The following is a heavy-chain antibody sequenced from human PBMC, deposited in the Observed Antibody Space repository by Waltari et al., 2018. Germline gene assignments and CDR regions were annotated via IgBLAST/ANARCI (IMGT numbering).Heavy chain of an antibody. V-gene: IGHV1-8*01. J-gene: IGHJ3*01. D-gene: IGHD1-1*01. CDR1: GYPYISYD. CDR3: ARGDNWNDRLDF. CDR2: INPNTGAA. Sequence: QVQLVQSGPEAKKTGASVRVSCKASGYPYISYDINWVRQAPGQGLEWMGWINPNTGAARFAQNFQDRVTMTRSTSETTAYMERSDLTSHDTAVYYCARGDNWNDRLDFWGQGTKVTVSS.